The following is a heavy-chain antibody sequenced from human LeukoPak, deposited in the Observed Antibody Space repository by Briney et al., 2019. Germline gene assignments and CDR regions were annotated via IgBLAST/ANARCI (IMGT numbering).Heavy chain of an antibody. Sequence: ASVKVSCKASGYTFTGYFMHWVRQAPGQGLEWMGWINPNSGGTNYAQKLQGRVTMTRDTSISTAYMELSRLGSDDTAVYYCARGVVPVFYYYMDVWGKGTTVTVSS. D-gene: IGHD2-2*01. V-gene: IGHV1-2*02. CDR1: GYTFTGYF. CDR3: ARGVVPVFYYYMDV. J-gene: IGHJ6*03. CDR2: INPNSGGT.